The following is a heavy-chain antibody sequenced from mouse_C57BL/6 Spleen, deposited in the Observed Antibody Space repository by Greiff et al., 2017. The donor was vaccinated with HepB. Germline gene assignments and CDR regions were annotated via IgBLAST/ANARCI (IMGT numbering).Heavy chain of an antibody. CDR2: IRSKSSNYAT. Sequence: EVQLVESGGGLVQPKGSLKLSCAASGFTFNTYAMHWVRQAPGKGLEWVARIRSKSSNYATYYADSVKDRFTISRDDSQSMLYLQMNNLKTEDTAMYYCVRDSPSYYGSSWAMDYWGQGTSVTVSS. D-gene: IGHD1-1*01. CDR3: VRDSPSYYGSSWAMDY. V-gene: IGHV10-3*01. J-gene: IGHJ4*01. CDR1: GFTFNTYA.